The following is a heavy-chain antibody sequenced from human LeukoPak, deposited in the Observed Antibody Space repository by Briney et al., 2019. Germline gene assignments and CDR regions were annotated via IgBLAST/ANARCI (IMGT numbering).Heavy chain of an antibody. J-gene: IGHJ3*02. Sequence: PSETLSLTXTVSGGSISSYYWNWIRQPPGKGLEWIGYIYHSGTTNYNPSLKGRVTISVDTSKNQFSLKLSSLTAADTAVYYCARVTCTSTSCYRKDAFDIWGQGTMDTVSS. CDR1: GGSISSYY. D-gene: IGHD2-2*01. V-gene: IGHV4-59*01. CDR3: ARVTCTSTSCYRKDAFDI. CDR2: IYHSGTT.